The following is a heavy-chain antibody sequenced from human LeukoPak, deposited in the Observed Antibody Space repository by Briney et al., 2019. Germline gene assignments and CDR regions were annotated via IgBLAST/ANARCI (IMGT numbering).Heavy chain of an antibody. V-gene: IGHV3-30*04. CDR1: GFTLSSYE. J-gene: IGHJ4*02. CDR3: AREGFFVVVTARPYYFDY. Sequence: GGSLRLSCAASGFTLSSYEMNWVRQAPGKGLEWVAVISYDGSNKYYADSVKGRFTISRDNSKNTLYLQMNSLRAEDTAVYYCAREGFFVVVTARPYYFDYWGQGTLVTVSS. CDR2: ISYDGSNK. D-gene: IGHD2-21*02.